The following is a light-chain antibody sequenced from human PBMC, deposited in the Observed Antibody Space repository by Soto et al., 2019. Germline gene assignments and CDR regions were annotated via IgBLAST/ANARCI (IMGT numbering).Light chain of an antibody. V-gene: IGLV2-14*01. CDR1: MRDIGAYNL. CDR3: AAWDDSLSGGV. Sequence: QSALTQPASVSGSPGQSITISCAGTMRDIGAYNLVSWYQQHPGKAPRLIFYEVRNRPSGVPDRFSGSKSGTSASLAISGLRSEDEADYYCAAWDDSLSGGVFGGGTKLTVL. J-gene: IGLJ2*01. CDR2: EVR.